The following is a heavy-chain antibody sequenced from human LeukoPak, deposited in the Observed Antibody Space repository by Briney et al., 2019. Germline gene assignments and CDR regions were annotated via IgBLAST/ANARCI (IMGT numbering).Heavy chain of an antibody. D-gene: IGHD1-26*01. CDR1: GYTLTDHY. CDR3: ARGFGLGGATVPPQFDY. V-gene: IGHV1-2*06. CDR2: INPDSGVA. J-gene: IGHJ4*02. Sequence: ASVKVSCKASGYTLTDHYMHWVRQAPGQGLEWMGRINPDSGVANYGQAFRGRVTMTRDPSINTAYMEVSTLRSDDTAVYCCARGFGLGGATVPPQFDYWGQGTLVTVSS.